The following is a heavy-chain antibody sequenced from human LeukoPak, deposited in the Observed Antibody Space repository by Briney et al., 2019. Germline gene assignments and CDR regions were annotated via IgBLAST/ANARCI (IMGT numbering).Heavy chain of an antibody. CDR1: GFTVSSNY. CDR2: IYSGGST. J-gene: IGHJ3*02. CDR3: AKDGIAYCGGDCGYDAFHI. D-gene: IGHD2-21*02. V-gene: IGHV3-66*01. Sequence: GGSLRLSCAASGFTVSSNYMNWVRQAPGKGLEWVSIIYSGGSTFYADSVKGRFTISRDNSQSTLYLQMNSLRAEDTAVYYCAKDGIAYCGGDCGYDAFHIWGQGTMVTVSS.